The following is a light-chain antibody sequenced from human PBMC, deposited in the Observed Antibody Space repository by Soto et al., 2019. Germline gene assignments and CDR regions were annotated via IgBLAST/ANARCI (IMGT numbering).Light chain of an antibody. Sequence: DIQMTQSPSSLSASVGDRVTITCRASQSIRSYLNWYQQKPGKAPKLLIYGASSLQSGVPSRFSGSGSETDFTLTISNLQPEDFATYYCQQSSITQWTFGQGTKVEIK. CDR2: GAS. CDR1: QSIRSY. V-gene: IGKV1-39*01. J-gene: IGKJ1*01. CDR3: QQSSITQWT.